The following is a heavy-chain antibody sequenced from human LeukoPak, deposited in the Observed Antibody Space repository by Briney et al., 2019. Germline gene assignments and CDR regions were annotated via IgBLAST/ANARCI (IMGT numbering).Heavy chain of an antibody. CDR1: GFTFSSSA. V-gene: IGHV3-23*01. D-gene: IGHD3-10*01. J-gene: IGHJ5*02. CDR2: ISGSGGGA. Sequence: GGSLRLSCVASGFTFSSSAMSWVRQAPGKGLEWVSGISGSGGGAYYADSVKGRFTISRDNSKNTLYLQMNSLRAEDTAVYYCAKASMARGARNWFDPWGQGTLVTVSS. CDR3: AKASMARGARNWFDP.